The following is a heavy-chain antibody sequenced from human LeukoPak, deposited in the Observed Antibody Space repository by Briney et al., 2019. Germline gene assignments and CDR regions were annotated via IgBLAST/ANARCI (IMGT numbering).Heavy chain of an antibody. V-gene: IGHV1-18*01. CDR1: GGTFSSYG. CDR2: ISAYNGNT. CDR3: ASGTFHYYYGSGTHYFDY. Sequence: ASVKVSCKASGGTFSSYGISWVRQAPGQGLEWMGWISAYNGNTNYAQKLQGRVTMTTDTSTSTAYMVLRSLRSDDTAVYYCASGTFHYYYGSGTHYFDYWGQGTLVTVSS. D-gene: IGHD3-10*01. J-gene: IGHJ4*02.